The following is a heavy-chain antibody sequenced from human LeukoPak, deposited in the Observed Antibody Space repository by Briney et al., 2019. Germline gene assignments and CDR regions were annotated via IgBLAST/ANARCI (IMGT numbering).Heavy chain of an antibody. CDR3: AKDGSHSSGWLGYFDY. D-gene: IGHD6-19*01. Sequence: GRSLRLSCAASGFTFSSYGMHWVRQAPGKGLEWVAVISYDGSNKYYADSVKGRFTISRDNSKNTLYLQMNSLRAEDTAVYYCAKDGSHSSGWLGYFDYWGQGTLVTVCS. J-gene: IGHJ4*02. CDR2: ISYDGSNK. V-gene: IGHV3-30*18. CDR1: GFTFSSYG.